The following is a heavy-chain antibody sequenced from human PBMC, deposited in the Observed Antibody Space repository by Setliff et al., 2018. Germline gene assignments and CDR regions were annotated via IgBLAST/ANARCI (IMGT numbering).Heavy chain of an antibody. D-gene: IGHD3-10*01. CDR3: ARVESMVRGKNILRHFDY. J-gene: IGHJ4*02. CDR2: VTVYNGNT. Sequence: ASVKVSCKASGYTFSNYGVTWVRQAPGQGLEWMGWVTVYNGNTKYAQNLQGRLTLTTDISTSTAYMELGSLTTDDTAVYYCARVESMVRGKNILRHFDYWGPGTLVTVSS. CDR1: GYTFSNYG. V-gene: IGHV1-18*01.